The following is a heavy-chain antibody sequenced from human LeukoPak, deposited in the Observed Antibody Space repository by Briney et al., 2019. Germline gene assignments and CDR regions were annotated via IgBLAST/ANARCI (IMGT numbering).Heavy chain of an antibody. CDR1: GGSISSYY. CDR3: ARGRADVVPFDY. V-gene: IGHV4-4*09. J-gene: IGHJ4*02. Sequence: SETLSLTCTVSGGSISSYYWSWIRQPPGKGLECIGYIYTSGTTNYNPSLESRVTISVDTSKSQFSLKLSSVTAADTAVYYCARGRADVVPFDYWGQGTLVTVSS. D-gene: IGHD2-2*01. CDR2: IYTSGTT.